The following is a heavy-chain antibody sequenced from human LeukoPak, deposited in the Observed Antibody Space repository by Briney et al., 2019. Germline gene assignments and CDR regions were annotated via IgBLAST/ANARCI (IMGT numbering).Heavy chain of an antibody. CDR2: ILYDGSNK. D-gene: IGHD3-10*01. J-gene: IGHJ4*02. CDR1: GFTFSTYA. CDR3: ARATAPHYYGSGSYALGY. V-gene: IGHV3-30-3*01. Sequence: PGRSLRLSCAASGFTFSTYAMHWVRQGPGKGLEWVAVILYDGSNKYYADSVKGRFTISRDNSNNTLYLQMSSLSAEDTAVYYCARATAPHYYGSGSYALGYWGQGTLVTVPS.